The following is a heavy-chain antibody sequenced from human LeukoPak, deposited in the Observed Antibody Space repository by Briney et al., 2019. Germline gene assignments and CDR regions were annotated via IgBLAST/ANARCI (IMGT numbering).Heavy chain of an antibody. CDR2: LYYSGST. V-gene: IGHV4-59*08. D-gene: IGHD3-10*01. Sequence: SETLSLTCTVSGTSISTYYWSWIRQPRGKGLEWVGYLYYSGSTSYNPSLKSRVTISVDTSKNQFSLRLSSVTAADTAVYYCARAGSGYSFDYWGQGTLVTVSS. CDR1: GTSISTYY. J-gene: IGHJ4*02. CDR3: ARAGSGYSFDY.